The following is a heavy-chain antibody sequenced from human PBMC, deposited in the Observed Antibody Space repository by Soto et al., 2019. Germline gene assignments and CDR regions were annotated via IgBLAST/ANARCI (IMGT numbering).Heavy chain of an antibody. D-gene: IGHD3-10*01. J-gene: IGHJ6*03. Sequence: SETLSLTCTVSGGSISSYYWSWIRQPPGKGLGWIGYIYYSGSTNYNPSLKSRVTISVDTSKNQFSLKLSSVTAADTAVYYCARQYYGATENPKYCYYYMDVWGKGTTVTVSS. CDR1: GGSISSYY. V-gene: IGHV4-59*01. CDR3: ARQYYGATENPKYCYYYMDV. CDR2: IYYSGST.